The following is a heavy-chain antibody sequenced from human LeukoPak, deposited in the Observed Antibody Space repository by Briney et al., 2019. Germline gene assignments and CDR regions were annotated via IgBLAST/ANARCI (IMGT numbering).Heavy chain of an antibody. D-gene: IGHD4-17*01. Sequence: SETLSLTCTVSGGSISSYYWSWIRQPPGKGLEWIGGVYYSGATYFTPSLSSRVIISEDTYQNQFSLKMTSVTAADTAIYYCARGSSGDSVDLWGQGTLVTVSS. CDR3: ARGSSGDSVDL. V-gene: IGHV4-59*12. J-gene: IGHJ5*02. CDR1: GGSISSYY. CDR2: VYYSGAT.